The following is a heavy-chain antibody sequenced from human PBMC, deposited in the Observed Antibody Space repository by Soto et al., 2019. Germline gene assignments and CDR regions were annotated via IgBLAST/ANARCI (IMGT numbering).Heavy chain of an antibody. CDR2: ISGSGGST. CDR3: ARGDGYDPYSYFDY. D-gene: IGHD5-12*01. J-gene: IGHJ4*02. V-gene: IGHV3-23*01. Sequence: LRLSCAASGFTFSNYAMTWVRQAPGKGLEWVSAISGSGGSTYYADSVKGRFTISRDNSKNTLYLQMNSLRADDTAVYYCARGDGYDPYSYFDYWGQGILVTVSS. CDR1: GFTFSNYA.